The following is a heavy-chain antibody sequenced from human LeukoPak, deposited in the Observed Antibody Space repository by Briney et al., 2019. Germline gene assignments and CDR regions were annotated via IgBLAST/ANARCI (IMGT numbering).Heavy chain of an antibody. D-gene: IGHD6-13*01. J-gene: IGHJ5*02. CDR1: GYSISSGYY. V-gene: IGHV4-38-2*01. CDR3: ARRSQQQLVRSGFGP. Sequence: PSETLSLTCAVSGYSISSGYYWGWIRQPPGKGLEWIGSIYHSGSTYYNPSLKSRVTISVDTSKNQFSLKLSSVTAADTAVYYCARRSQQQLVRSGFGPWGQGTLVTVSS. CDR2: IYHSGST.